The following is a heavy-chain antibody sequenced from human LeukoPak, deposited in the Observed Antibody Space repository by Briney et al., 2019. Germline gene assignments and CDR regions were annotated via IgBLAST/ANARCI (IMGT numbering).Heavy chain of an antibody. Sequence: GGSLRLSCAASGFTFSSSWMDWVRQAPGKGLEWVAVISYDGSNKYYADSVKGRFTISRDNSKNTLYLQMNSLRAEDTAVYYCAKDAGVVVPAAGYWGQGTLVTVSS. CDR2: ISYDGSNK. CDR3: AKDAGVVVPAAGY. J-gene: IGHJ4*02. CDR1: GFTFSSSW. D-gene: IGHD2-2*01. V-gene: IGHV3-30*18.